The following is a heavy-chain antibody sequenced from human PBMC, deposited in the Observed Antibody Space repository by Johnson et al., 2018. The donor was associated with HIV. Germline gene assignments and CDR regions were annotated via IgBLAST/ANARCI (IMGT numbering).Heavy chain of an antibody. D-gene: IGHD3-16*01. CDR1: GFTFSSYA. CDR2: ISYDGSNK. J-gene: IGHJ3*02. V-gene: IGHV3-30-3*01. CDR3: ARGGKRVMAAFDI. Sequence: QMLLVESGGGVVQPGRSLRLSCAASGFTFSSYAMHWVRQAPGKGLEWVAVISYDGSNKYYADSVKGRFTIYRDNSKNTLYLQMNSLRAEDTAVYYCARGGKRVMAAFDIWGQGTMVTVSS.